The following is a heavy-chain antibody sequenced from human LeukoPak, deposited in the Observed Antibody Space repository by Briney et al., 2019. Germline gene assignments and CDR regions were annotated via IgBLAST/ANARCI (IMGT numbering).Heavy chain of an antibody. CDR1: GGSISTYY. CDR3: ARRAVSSSGWHGRWFDP. D-gene: IGHD6-19*01. J-gene: IGHJ5*02. Sequence: SETLFLTCSVSGGSISTYYWSWIRQPPGKGLELIGYISYSGSTNYNPSLKSRVTISVDTSKNQFALKLSSVTAVDTAVYYCARRAVSSSGWHGRWFDPWGQGTLVTVSS. CDR2: ISYSGST. V-gene: IGHV4-59*01.